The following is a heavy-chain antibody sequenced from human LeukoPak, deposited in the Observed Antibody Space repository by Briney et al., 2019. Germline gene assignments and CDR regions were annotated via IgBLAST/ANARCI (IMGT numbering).Heavy chain of an antibody. J-gene: IGHJ4*02. V-gene: IGHV3-48*01. CDR1: GFSFSDYS. D-gene: IGHD3-10*01. CDR3: ARDRWHYGIGSGFFDY. CDR2: FRSSTSNI. Sequence: QPGGSLRPSFTAPGFSFSDYSMNWVRRAPGKGLEWVSYFRSSTSNIFYAQSLKGRFTVSRDNAKNSLYLHMSSLRAEDTAVHCCARDRWHYGIGSGFFDYWGQGTLVTVSS.